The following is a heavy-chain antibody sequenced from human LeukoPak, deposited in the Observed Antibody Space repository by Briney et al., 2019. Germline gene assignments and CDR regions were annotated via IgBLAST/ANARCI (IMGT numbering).Heavy chain of an antibody. V-gene: IGHV3-23*01. Sequence: GGSLRLSCAVSGFSVSSFGMSWVRQAPGKGLEWISAISLNGETTWYADSVKGRFIISRDNSKNTLYLQLTSLRAEDTAVYYCAQGFSSGWYPYWGQGSLVSISS. CDR2: ISLNGETT. D-gene: IGHD6-19*01. CDR3: AQGFSSGWYPY. J-gene: IGHJ4*02. CDR1: GFSVSSFG.